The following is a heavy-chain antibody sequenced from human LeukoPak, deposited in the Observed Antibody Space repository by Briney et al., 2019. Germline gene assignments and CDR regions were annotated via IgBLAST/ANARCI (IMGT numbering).Heavy chain of an antibody. CDR1: GGSISSYY. CDR2: IYHSGST. J-gene: IGHJ1*01. V-gene: IGHV4-59*12. D-gene: IGHD1-14*01. Sequence: SETLSLTCTVSGGSISSYYWSWIRQPPGKGLEWIGYIYHSGSTYYNPSLKSRVTISVDRSKNQFSLKLSSVTAADTAVYYCAREETHTGGYFQHWGQGTLVTVSS. CDR3: AREETHTGGYFQH.